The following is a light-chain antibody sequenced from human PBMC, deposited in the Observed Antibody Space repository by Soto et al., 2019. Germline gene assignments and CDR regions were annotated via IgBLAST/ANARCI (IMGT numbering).Light chain of an antibody. J-gene: IGLJ1*01. CDR2: EVN. Sequence: QSALTQPASVSGSTGQSITISCTGTSSDIGGHDFLSWYQQHPGKAPKLIICEVNNRPSGVSNRFSASKSGKTASLNISGLQTEYDAGYYCMSYRSGDTLVFGTGTKVTVL. CDR3: MSYRSGDTLV. V-gene: IGLV2-14*01. CDR1: SSDIGGHDF.